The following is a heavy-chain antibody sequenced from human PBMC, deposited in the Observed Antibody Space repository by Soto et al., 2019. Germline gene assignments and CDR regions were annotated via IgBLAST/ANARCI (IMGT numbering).Heavy chain of an antibody. CDR3: AKVNDIEAAGPIPDY. CDR2: ISYDGSNK. CDR1: GFTFSSYG. J-gene: IGHJ4*02. D-gene: IGHD6-13*01. Sequence: GGSLRLSCAASGFTFSSYGMHWVRQAPGKGLEWVAVISYDGSNKYYADSVKGRFTISRDNSKNTLYLQMNSLRAEDTAVYYCAKVNDIEAAGPIPDYWGQGTLVTVSS. V-gene: IGHV3-30*18.